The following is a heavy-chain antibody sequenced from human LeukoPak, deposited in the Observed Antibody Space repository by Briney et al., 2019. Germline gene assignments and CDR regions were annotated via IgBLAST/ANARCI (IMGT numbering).Heavy chain of an antibody. D-gene: IGHD1-26*01. V-gene: IGHV4-39*01. Sequence: SETLSLTCTVSGGSISSSSYYWGWIRQPPGKGLEWIGSICYSGSTYYNPSLKSRVTISVDTSKNQFSLKLRSVTAADTAVYYCARLGRSLVGATTEVDYWGQGTLVTVSS. CDR2: ICYSGST. CDR3: ARLGRSLVGATTEVDY. CDR1: GGSISSSSYY. J-gene: IGHJ4*02.